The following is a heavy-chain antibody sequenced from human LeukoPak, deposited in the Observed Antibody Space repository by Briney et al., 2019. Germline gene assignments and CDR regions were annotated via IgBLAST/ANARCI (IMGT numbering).Heavy chain of an antibody. V-gene: IGHV4-61*01. CDR1: GGSISSSSYY. J-gene: IGHJ5*02. CDR2: IYYSGST. D-gene: IGHD6-19*01. CDR3: ARHYSSGWYVEWFDP. Sequence: SETLSLTCTVSGGSISSSSYYWSWIRQPPGKGLEWIGCIYYSGSTNYNPSLKSRVTISVDTSKNQFSLKLSSVTAADTAVYYCARHYSSGWYVEWFDPWGQGTLVTVSS.